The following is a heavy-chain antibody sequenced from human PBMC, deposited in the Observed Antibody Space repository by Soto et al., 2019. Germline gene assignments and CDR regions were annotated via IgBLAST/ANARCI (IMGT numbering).Heavy chain of an antibody. CDR3: AGYSGYDLGSNIWFYYYAMDV. CDR1: GHNFNRNG. V-gene: IGHV3-30*03. CDR2: ISYDGSNE. J-gene: IGHJ6*02. D-gene: IGHD5-12*01. Sequence: PGGSLRLSCEASGHNFNRNGMHWVRQAPGKGLEWVALISYDGSNEFYTDSVKGRFTISRDNLKNTLYLQMNSLRPEDTAVYYCAGYSGYDLGSNIWFYYYAMDVWGQGTTVTVS.